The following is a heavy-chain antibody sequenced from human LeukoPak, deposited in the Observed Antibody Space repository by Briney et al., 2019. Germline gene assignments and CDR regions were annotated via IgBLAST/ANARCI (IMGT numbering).Heavy chain of an antibody. V-gene: IGHV1-8*02. Sequence: ASVKVSCKASGYTFTGYYMHWVRQAPGQGLEWMGWINPNSGNTGYAQKFQGRVTMTRNTSISTAYMELSSLRSEDTAVYYCARGIDSGSWWLHHNYFYYYYYMDVWGKGTTVTISS. J-gene: IGHJ6*03. CDR2: INPNSGNT. CDR3: ARGIDSGSWWLHHNYFYYYYYMDV. D-gene: IGHD6-13*01. CDR1: GYTFTGYY.